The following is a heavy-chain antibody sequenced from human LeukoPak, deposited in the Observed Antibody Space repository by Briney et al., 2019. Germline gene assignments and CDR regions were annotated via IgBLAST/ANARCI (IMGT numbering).Heavy chain of an antibody. Sequence: SETLSLTCTVSGGSISSGSYYWSWIRQPAGKGLEWIGRIYTSGRTYYNPSLKSRVTISVDTSKHQFSLKLSSVTAADTAVYYCARLPYCSSTSCFYYFDYWGQGTLVTVSS. D-gene: IGHD2-2*01. V-gene: IGHV4-61*02. CDR2: IYTSGRT. CDR1: GGSISSGSYY. CDR3: ARLPYCSSTSCFYYFDY. J-gene: IGHJ4*02.